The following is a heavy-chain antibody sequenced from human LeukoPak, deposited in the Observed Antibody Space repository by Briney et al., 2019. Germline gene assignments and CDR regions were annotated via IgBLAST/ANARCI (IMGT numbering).Heavy chain of an antibody. J-gene: IGHJ3*02. CDR1: GGSISSSSYY. V-gene: IGHV4-39*01. D-gene: IGHD3-22*01. Sequence: PSETLSLTCTVSGGSISSSSYYWGWIRQPPGKGLEWIGSIYYSGITYYNRSLRSRVTISVDTSKNQFSLKLSSVTAADTAVYYCARFPEYYYDSSGYSLDAFDIWGQGTMVTVSS. CDR3: ARFPEYYYDSSGYSLDAFDI. CDR2: IYYSGIT.